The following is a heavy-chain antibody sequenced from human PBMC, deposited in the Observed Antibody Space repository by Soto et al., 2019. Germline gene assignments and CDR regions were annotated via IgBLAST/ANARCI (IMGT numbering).Heavy chain of an antibody. CDR3: AKSFASGIVVVPAAIHFDI. V-gene: IGHV3-23*01. J-gene: IGHJ3*02. CDR1: GFTFSSYA. Sequence: GGSLRLSCAASGFTFSSYAMSWVRQAPGKGLEWVSAISGSGGSTYYADSVKGRFTISRDNSKNTLYLQMNSLRAEDTAVYYCAKSFASGIVVVPAAIHFDIWAQGTTATVSS. CDR2: ISGSGGST. D-gene: IGHD2-2*01.